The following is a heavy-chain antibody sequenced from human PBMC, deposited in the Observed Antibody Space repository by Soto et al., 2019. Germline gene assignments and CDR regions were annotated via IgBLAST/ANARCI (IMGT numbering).Heavy chain of an antibody. Sequence: SQTLSLTCAISGDSVSSNTAAWNWIRRSPSRGLEWLGRTYYRSKWYNDYAVSVKRRITINPDTSKNQCSQQLNSVTPEDTAAYYCAIKLGTVDTAKYEYYGMDVCVQGTTVAVSS. J-gene: IGHJ6*02. V-gene: IGHV6-1*01. D-gene: IGHD5-18*01. CDR1: GDSVSSNTAA. CDR2: TYYRSKWYN. CDR3: AIKLGTVDTAKYEYYGMDV.